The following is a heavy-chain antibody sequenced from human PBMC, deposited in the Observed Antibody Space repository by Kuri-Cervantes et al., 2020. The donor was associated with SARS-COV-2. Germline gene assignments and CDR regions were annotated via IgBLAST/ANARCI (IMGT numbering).Heavy chain of an antibody. CDR3: ARMYYYDSSGYYSNWFDP. V-gene: IGHV2-5*02. J-gene: IGHJ5*01. D-gene: IGHD3-22*01. Sequence: SGPTLVKPTQTLTLTCTFSGFSLSTSGVGVGWIRQPPGKALEWLALIYWDDDKRYSPSLKSRLTITKDTSKNQVVLTMTNMDPVDTATYYCARMYYYDSSGYYSNWFDPWGQGNLVNGSS. CDR2: IYWDDDK. CDR1: GFSLSTSGVG.